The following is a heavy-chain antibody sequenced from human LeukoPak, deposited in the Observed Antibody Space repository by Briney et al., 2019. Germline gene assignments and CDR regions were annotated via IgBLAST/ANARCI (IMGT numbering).Heavy chain of an antibody. D-gene: IGHD6-13*01. Sequence: ASVTVSCKASGYTFTSYGISWVRQAPGQGLEWMGWISAYNGNTNYAQKLQGRVTMTTDTSTSTAYMELRSLRSDDTAVYYCARVSGSSWYPNYYYYGMDVWGQGTTVTVSS. CDR1: GYTFTSYG. CDR3: ARVSGSSWYPNYYYYGMDV. J-gene: IGHJ6*02. CDR2: ISAYNGNT. V-gene: IGHV1-18*01.